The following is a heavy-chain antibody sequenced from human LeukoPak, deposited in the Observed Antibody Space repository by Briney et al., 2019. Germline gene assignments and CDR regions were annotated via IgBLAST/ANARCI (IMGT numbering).Heavy chain of an antibody. CDR3: ARGCSYGTDYYCGMDV. Sequence: PWETLSLSCTVSGCSISSGSYYWSWLRQPAGQGLEWIGRIYGSGNNNYNPSIKSRVTISVDTSNTQLSLKLSSVTAADTAVYYCARGCSYGTDYYCGMDVWGQGTTVTVPS. CDR1: GCSISSGSYY. CDR2: IYGSGNN. V-gene: IGHV4-61*02. J-gene: IGHJ6*02. D-gene: IGHD5-18*01.